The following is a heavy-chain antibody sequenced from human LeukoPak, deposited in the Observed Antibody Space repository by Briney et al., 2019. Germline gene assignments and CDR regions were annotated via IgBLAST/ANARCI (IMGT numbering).Heavy chain of an antibody. D-gene: IGHD3-22*01. V-gene: IGHV3-21*01. CDR2: ISSSGSYI. CDR1: AFTFSSYA. CDR3: ARDYDRSGYSDS. Sequence: GGSLRLSCAASAFTFSSYAINWDRQAPGKGLEWVSCISSSGSYIYYADSVRGRFTISRDNAKNSLYLQMNSLRVEDTAVYYCARDYDRSGYSDSWGQGTLVSVSS. J-gene: IGHJ4*02.